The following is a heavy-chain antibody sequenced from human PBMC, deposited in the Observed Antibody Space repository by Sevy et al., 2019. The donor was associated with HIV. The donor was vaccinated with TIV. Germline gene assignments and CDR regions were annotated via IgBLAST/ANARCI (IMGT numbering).Heavy chain of an antibody. D-gene: IGHD3-10*01. Sequence: ASVKVSCKASGYSFTNYAIHWVRQAPGQGLEWMGWIKTDNGNTKYSQRFQGRVTITRDTSATTAYMEMSSLRYDDTALYFCARGKXGIXXVXXXXXXXWGQGXLVTVSS. CDR1: GYSFTNYA. J-gene: IGHJ4*02. CDR3: ARGKXGIXXVXXXXXXX. CDR2: IKTDNGNT. V-gene: IGHV1-3*04.